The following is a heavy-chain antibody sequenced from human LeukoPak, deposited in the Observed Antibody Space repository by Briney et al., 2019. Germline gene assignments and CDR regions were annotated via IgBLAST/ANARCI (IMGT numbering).Heavy chain of an antibody. J-gene: IGHJ3*02. D-gene: IGHD3-22*01. CDR2: INHSGST. CDR3: ARRGYYDSRGYGLRYAFDI. Sequence: SETLSLTCAVYGGSFSGYYWSWIRQPPGKGLEWIGEINHSGSTNYNPSLKSRVTISVDTSKNQFSLKLSSVTAADTAVYYCARRGYYDSRGYGLRYAFDIWGQGTMVTVSS. V-gene: IGHV4-34*01. CDR1: GGSFSGYY.